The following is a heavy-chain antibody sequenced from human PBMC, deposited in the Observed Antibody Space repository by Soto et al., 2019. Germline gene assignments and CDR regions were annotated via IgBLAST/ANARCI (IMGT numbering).Heavy chain of an antibody. D-gene: IGHD6-13*01. J-gene: IGHJ4*02. CDR3: EKDEGSSWKRYYFDY. CDR1: GFTFSSYA. V-gene: IGHV3-23*01. Sequence: GGSLRLSCAASGFTFSSYAMSWVRQAPGKGLEWVSAISGSGGSTYYADSVKGRFTISRDNSKNTLYLQMNSLRAEDTAVYYCEKDEGSSWKRYYFDYWGQGTLVTVSS. CDR2: ISGSGGST.